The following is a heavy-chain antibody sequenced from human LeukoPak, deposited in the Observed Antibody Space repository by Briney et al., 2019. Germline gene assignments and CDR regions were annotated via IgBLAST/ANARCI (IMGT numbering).Heavy chain of an antibody. CDR1: GGSISSYY. J-gene: IGHJ4*02. CDR2: INHSGST. CDR3: ARGVAVAGTGTYYFDY. D-gene: IGHD6-19*01. V-gene: IGHV4-34*01. Sequence: SETLSLTCTVSGGSISSYYWSWIRQPPGKGLEWIGEINHSGSTNYNPSLKSRVTISVDTSKNQFSLKLSSVTAADTAVYYCARGVAVAGTGTYYFDYWGQGTLVTVSS.